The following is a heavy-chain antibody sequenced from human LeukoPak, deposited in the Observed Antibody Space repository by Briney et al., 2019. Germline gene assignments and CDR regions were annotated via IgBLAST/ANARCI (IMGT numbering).Heavy chain of an antibody. Sequence: GASVKVSCKVSGYTLTELSMHWVRQAPGEGLEWMGGFDPEDGETIYAQKFQGRVTMTEDTSTDTAYMELSSLRSEDTAVYYCATTSGWLQYYFDYWGQGTLVTVSS. V-gene: IGHV1-24*01. J-gene: IGHJ4*02. CDR1: GYTLTELS. CDR2: FDPEDGET. CDR3: ATTSGWLQYYFDY. D-gene: IGHD5-24*01.